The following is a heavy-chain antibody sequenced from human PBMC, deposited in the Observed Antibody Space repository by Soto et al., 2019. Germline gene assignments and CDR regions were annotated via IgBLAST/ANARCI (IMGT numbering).Heavy chain of an antibody. J-gene: IGHJ6*02. V-gene: IGHV3-23*01. CDR1: GFSFSSYA. Sequence: EVQLLESGGGLVQPGGSLRLSCAASGFSFSSYAMSWVRQAPGKGLEWVSSISAGGGIIYYADSVKGRFPISRVNSKNTLYVQMDSLRAEDTAVYYCAKDSYGSGTDYFYGMDVRGQGTTVTVSS. CDR3: AKDSYGSGTDYFYGMDV. D-gene: IGHD3-10*01. CDR2: ISAGGGII.